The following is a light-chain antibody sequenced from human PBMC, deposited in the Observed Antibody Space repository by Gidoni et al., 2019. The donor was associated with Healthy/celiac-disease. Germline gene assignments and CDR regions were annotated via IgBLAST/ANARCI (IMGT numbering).Light chain of an antibody. CDR2: DVS. CDR1: SSDAGDYNY. V-gene: IGLV2-11*01. J-gene: IGLJ3*02. CDR3: CSYAGSYTSWV. Sequence: QSALTQPRSVSGSPGQPVTISCTRPSSDAGDYNYVPWYQQHPGKAPKLMIYDVSKRPSGVPDRFSGSKSGNMASLTISGLQAEDEADYYCCSYAGSYTSWVFGGGTKLTVL.